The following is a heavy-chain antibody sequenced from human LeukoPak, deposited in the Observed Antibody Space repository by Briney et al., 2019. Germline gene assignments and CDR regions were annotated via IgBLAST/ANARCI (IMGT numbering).Heavy chain of an antibody. Sequence: GRSLRLSCAASGFTFSSYAMHWVRQAPGKGLEWVAVLSYDGSNKYYADSVKGRFTISRDNSKNTLYLQMNSVRAEDTAVYYCAREIVVVVAASGAKPQPDWGQGTLVTVSS. CDR1: GFTFSSYA. D-gene: IGHD2-15*01. CDR2: LSYDGSNK. J-gene: IGHJ4*02. CDR3: AREIVVVVAASGAKPQPD. V-gene: IGHV3-30*04.